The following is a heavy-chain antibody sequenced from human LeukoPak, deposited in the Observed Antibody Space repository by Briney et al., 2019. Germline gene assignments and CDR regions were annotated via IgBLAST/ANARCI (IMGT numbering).Heavy chain of an antibody. CDR3: ARGYCTNGVCFPFGY. V-gene: IGHV3-23*01. J-gene: IGHJ4*02. CDR1: GFTFSSYV. Sequence: PGGSLRLSCAASGFTFSSYVMSWVRQAPGKGLEWVSAISRGGGTTYHADSVKGRFTISRDNAKNTLYLQMNSLRAEDTAVYYCARGYCTNGVCFPFGYWGQGTLVTVSS. D-gene: IGHD2-8*01. CDR2: ISRGGGTT.